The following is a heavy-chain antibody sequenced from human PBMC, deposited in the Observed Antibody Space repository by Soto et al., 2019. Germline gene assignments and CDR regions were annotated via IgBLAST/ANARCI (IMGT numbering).Heavy chain of an antibody. J-gene: IGHJ5*02. CDR3: ARDYRGDRKIGNCFDP. V-gene: IGHV1-3*01. CDR2: INAGNGNT. CDR1: GYTFTSYA. Sequence: ASVKVSCKASGYTFTSYAMHWVRQAPGQRLEWMGWINAGNGNTKYSQKFQGRVTITRDTSASTAYMELSSLRSEDTAVYYCARDYRGDRKIGNCFDPWGQGPLVTVSS. D-gene: IGHD3-10*01.